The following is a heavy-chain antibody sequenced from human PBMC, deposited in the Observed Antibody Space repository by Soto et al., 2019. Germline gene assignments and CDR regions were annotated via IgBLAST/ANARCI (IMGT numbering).Heavy chain of an antibody. CDR3: ARPYGGKIGDAPDL. D-gene: IGHD4-17*01. CDR2: ISDAAGSA. CDR1: GFTFSTYA. Sequence: GGSLRLSCAASGFTFSTYAISWVRQVPGKGLEWVSTISDAAGSAYYVDSVKGRFTISRDNSKKTLYLQMNSLRAEDSAVYYCARPYGGKIGDAPDLWGQGTMVTVSS. V-gene: IGHV3-23*01. J-gene: IGHJ3*01.